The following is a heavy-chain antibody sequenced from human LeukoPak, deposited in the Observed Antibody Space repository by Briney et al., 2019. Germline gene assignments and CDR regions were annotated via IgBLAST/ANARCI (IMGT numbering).Heavy chain of an antibody. J-gene: IGHJ4*02. CDR1: GLIFSSNW. CDR2: ITSEGSST. V-gene: IGHV3-74*01. Sequence: PGASLRPSWAPSGLIFSSNWMHGGRQAPGRGRGWVARITSEGSSTRYEDSVTGRSTISSDNAKHTLYLQMTSLSAEDKAVYYCARDQVGVTPLDYWGQGTLVTVSA. CDR3: ARDQVGVTPLDY. D-gene: IGHD1-26*01.